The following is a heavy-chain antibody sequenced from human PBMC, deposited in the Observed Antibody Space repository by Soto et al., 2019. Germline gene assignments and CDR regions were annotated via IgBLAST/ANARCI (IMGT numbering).Heavy chain of an antibody. V-gene: IGHV3-21*01. CDR2: ISTGGSSI. D-gene: IGHD3-10*01. J-gene: IGHJ4*01. CDR3: ARHHFGSSSDY. Sequence: GGSLRLSCAASGFTFNTYSMNWVRQAPGKGLEWVSSISTGGSSIVYADSVRGRFSISRDNTNNSLYLQMNSLRAEDTAVYYCARHHFGSSSDYWGHGTLVTVS. CDR1: GFTFNTYS.